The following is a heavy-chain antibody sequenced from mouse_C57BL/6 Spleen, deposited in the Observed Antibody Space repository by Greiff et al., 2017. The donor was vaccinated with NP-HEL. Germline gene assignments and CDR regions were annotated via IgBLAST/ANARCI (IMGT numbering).Heavy chain of an antibody. CDR3: ARYSNYSYYAMDY. CDR2: IYPGDGDT. D-gene: IGHD2-5*01. CDR1: GYAFSSYW. V-gene: IGHV1-80*01. J-gene: IGHJ4*01. Sequence: QVQLQESGAELVKPGASVKISCKASGYAFSSYWMNWVKQRPGKGLEWIGQIYPGDGDTNYNGKFKGKATLTADKSSSTAYMQLSSLTSEDSAVYFCARYSNYSYYAMDYWGQGTSVTVSS.